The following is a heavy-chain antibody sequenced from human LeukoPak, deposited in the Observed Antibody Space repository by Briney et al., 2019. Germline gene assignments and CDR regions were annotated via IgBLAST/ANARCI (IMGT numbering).Heavy chain of an antibody. D-gene: IGHD3-3*01. V-gene: IGHV3-7*03. CDR2: IKKDGSQK. Sequence: GGALRLSCAASGFTLSSFLMSWVRQAPGKGLGWGANIKKDGSQKYYVDSVEGRFTISRDNAKNSLYLQMDSLRVDDTAVYYCTRVFGGYDVSDYWGQGTLVTVFS. CDR3: TRVFGGYDVSDY. J-gene: IGHJ4*02. CDR1: GFTLSSFL.